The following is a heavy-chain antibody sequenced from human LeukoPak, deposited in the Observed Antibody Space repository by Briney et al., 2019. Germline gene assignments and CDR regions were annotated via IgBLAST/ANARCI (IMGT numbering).Heavy chain of an antibody. CDR1: GLTFSNYA. CDR3: AREADGSDY. V-gene: IGHV3-30-3*01. Sequence: GGSLRLSCAVSGLTFSNYAMNWVRQAPGKGLDWVSVISYDGTNKYYADSVKGRFTISRGNSKSTLYLQMNSLRAEDTAVYYCAREADGSDYWGQGTLVTVSS. CDR2: ISYDGTNK. D-gene: IGHD3-10*01. J-gene: IGHJ4*02.